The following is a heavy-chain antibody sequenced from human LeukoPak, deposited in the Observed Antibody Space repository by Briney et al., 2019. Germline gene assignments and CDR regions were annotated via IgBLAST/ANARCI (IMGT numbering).Heavy chain of an antibody. CDR3: GRDLNWGAFDI. CDR1: GFTFSNYG. D-gene: IGHD7-27*01. V-gene: IGHV3-23*01. J-gene: IGHJ3*02. Sequence: TGGSLRLSCAASGFTFSNYGMDWVRQATGKGLEGVSGICPSGDNTYYADSVKGRFTISRDNSRNTVLLQMNSLTAEDTAVYYCGRDLNWGAFDIRGRGAMVTVSS. CDR2: ICPSGDNT.